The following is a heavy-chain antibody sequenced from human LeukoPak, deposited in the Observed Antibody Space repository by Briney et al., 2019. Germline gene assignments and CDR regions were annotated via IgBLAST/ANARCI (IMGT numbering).Heavy chain of an antibody. CDR3: AKGRRDGYNYPLFDH. Sequence: GGSLRLSCAASGFTCSFSAMNWVRQAPGKGLEWVATIIGNGFSTYYADSVNGRFIISRDNSQNTLFLQMNSLRAEDTAIYYCAKGRRDGYNYPLFDHWGHGALVTVSS. CDR2: IIGNGFST. D-gene: IGHD5-24*01. V-gene: IGHV3-23*01. CDR1: GFTCSFSA. J-gene: IGHJ4*01.